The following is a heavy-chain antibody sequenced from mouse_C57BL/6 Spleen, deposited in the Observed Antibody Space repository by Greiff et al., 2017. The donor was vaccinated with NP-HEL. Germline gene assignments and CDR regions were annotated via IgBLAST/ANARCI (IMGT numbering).Heavy chain of an antibody. D-gene: IGHD2-4*01. CDR2: ISSGGSYT. CDR3: ARGYDYDERFFAY. V-gene: IGHV5-6*02. CDR1: GFTFSSYG. J-gene: IGHJ3*01. Sequence: EVKLEESGGDLVKPGGSLKLSCAASGFTFSSYGMSWVRQTPDKRLEWVATISSGGSYTYYPDSVKGRFTISRDNAKNTLYLQMSSLKSEDTAMYYCARGYDYDERFFAYWGQGTLVTVSA.